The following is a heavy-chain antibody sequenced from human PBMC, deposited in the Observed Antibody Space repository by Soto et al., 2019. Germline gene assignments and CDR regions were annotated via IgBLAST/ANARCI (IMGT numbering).Heavy chain of an antibody. CDR1: GGTFSSHA. Sequence: QVQLVQSGAEVKKPGSSVKVSCKASGGTFSSHAITWVRQAPGQGLEWMGGIIPLFGTANYAQKFQGRVTITADESTSTAYMELSSLKSEDTAMHYCARDPARGSPSWGQGTLVTVSS. V-gene: IGHV1-69*01. D-gene: IGHD3-10*01. J-gene: IGHJ5*02. CDR3: ARDPARGSPS. CDR2: IIPLFGTA.